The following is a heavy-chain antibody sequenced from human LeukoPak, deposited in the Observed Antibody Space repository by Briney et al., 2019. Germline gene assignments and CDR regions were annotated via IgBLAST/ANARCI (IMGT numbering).Heavy chain of an antibody. Sequence: GASVKVSCKASGGTFSSYAISWVRQAPGQGLGWMGRIIPIFGTANYAQKFQGRVTITTDESTSTAYMELSSLRSEDTAVCYCARDRMDIVATTIGSFDYWGQGTLVTVSS. J-gene: IGHJ4*02. CDR3: ARDRMDIVATTIGSFDY. CDR1: GGTFSSYA. D-gene: IGHD5-12*01. CDR2: IIPIFGTA. V-gene: IGHV1-69*05.